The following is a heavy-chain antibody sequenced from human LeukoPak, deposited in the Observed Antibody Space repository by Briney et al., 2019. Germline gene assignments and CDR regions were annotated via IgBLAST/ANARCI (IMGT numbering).Heavy chain of an antibody. CDR1: GFTFSSYS. Sequence: GSLRLSCAASGFTFSSYSMNWVRQAPGKGQEWIGYIYYSGSTNYNPSLKSRVTISVDTSKNQFSLKLSSVTAADTAVYYCASLNSSGYYFAGLDAFDIWGQGTMVTVSS. CDR2: IYYSGST. D-gene: IGHD3-22*01. CDR3: ASLNSSGYYFAGLDAFDI. V-gene: IGHV4-59*01. J-gene: IGHJ3*02.